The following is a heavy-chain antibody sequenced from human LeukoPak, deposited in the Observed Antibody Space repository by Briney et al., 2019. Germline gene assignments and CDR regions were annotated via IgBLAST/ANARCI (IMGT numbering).Heavy chain of an antibody. CDR1: GGSISSSSYY. CDR2: IYYSGST. J-gene: IGHJ4*02. V-gene: IGHV4-39*01. CDR3: MRSYYYDSSGYSIDY. Sequence: SETLSLTCTVSGGSISSSSYYWGWIRQPPGKGLEWIGSIYYSGSTYYNPSLKSRVTISVYTSKNQFSLKLSSVTAADTAVYYCMRSYYYDSSGYSIDYWGQGTLVTVSS. D-gene: IGHD3-22*01.